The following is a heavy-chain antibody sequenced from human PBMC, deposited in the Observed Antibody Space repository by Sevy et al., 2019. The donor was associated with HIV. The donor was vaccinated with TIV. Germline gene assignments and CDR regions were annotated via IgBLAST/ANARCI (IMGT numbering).Heavy chain of an antibody. Sequence: GSLRLSCAASGFTFSNYAMSWVRQAPGKGLEWVSAISGSGGSTYYADSVKGRLTISRDNSKNTLDLQMNSLRAEDTAVYYCAKVSDLGGRYGMDVWGQGTTVTVSS. CDR3: AKVSDLGGRYGMDV. D-gene: IGHD3-16*01. V-gene: IGHV3-23*01. CDR1: GFTFSNYA. J-gene: IGHJ6*02. CDR2: ISGSGGST.